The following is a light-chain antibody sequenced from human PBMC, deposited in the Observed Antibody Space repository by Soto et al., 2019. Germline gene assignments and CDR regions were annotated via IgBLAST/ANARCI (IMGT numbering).Light chain of an antibody. CDR1: SANIGNNF. J-gene: IGLJ1*01. CDR3: VAWDDSLSGLV. CDR2: SND. V-gene: IGLV1-47*02. Sequence: QSVLTQPPSASGTPGQRVTISCSGRSANIGNNFVCWYQQLPGTAPKLLMYSNDQRPSGVPDRFSGSKSGTSASLAISGLRSEDEADYYCVAWDDSLSGLVFGTGTKVTVL.